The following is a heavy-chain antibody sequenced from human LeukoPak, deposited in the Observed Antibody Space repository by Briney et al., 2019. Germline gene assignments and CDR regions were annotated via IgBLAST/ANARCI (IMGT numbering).Heavy chain of an antibody. CDR1: GFTFSSYA. D-gene: IGHD6-19*01. CDR2: ISGSGGST. Sequence: PGRSLRLSCAASGFTFSSYAMHWVRQAPGKGLEWVSAISGSGGSTYYADSVKGRFTISRDNSKNTLYLQMNSLRAEDTAVYYCAKGTSSGWYSDYWGQGTLVTVSS. CDR3: AKGTSSGWYSDY. V-gene: IGHV3-23*01. J-gene: IGHJ4*02.